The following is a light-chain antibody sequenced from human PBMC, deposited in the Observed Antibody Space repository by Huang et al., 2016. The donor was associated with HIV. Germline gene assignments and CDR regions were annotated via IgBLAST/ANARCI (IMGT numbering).Light chain of an antibody. V-gene: IGKV1-5*03. CDR3: QQYNTYLYT. CDR2: RAS. CDR1: RNINTW. J-gene: IGKJ2*01. Sequence: RVTITCRASRNINTWLAWYQQKPGKAPNLLIYRASSLQIGVPSRFTGSGSGTEFTLTITSLQPDDLGTYYCQQYNTYLYTFGQGTKLEI.